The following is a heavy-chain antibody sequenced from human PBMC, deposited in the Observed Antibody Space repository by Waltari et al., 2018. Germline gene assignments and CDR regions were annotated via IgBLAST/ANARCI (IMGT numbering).Heavy chain of an antibody. D-gene: IGHD3-10*01. CDR1: GYSISSGYY. CDR2: IYHSGGT. CDR3: ARDANYYGSGSYPNWFDP. J-gene: IGHJ5*02. V-gene: IGHV4-38-2*02. Sequence: QVQLQESGPGLVKPSETLSLTCAVSGYSISSGYYWGWIRQPPGKGLEWIGSIYHSGGTYYNPSLKSRVTISVDTSKNQFSLKLSSVTAADTAVYYCARDANYYGSGSYPNWFDPWGQGTLVTVSS.